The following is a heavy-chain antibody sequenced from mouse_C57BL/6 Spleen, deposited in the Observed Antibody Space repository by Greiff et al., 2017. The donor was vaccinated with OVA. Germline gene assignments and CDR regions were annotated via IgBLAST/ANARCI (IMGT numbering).Heavy chain of an antibody. D-gene: IGHD2-5*01. CDR1: GYTFTDYL. V-gene: IGHV1-20*01. J-gene: IGHJ2*01. Sequence: EVQLQQSGAELVKPGESVKISCKASGYTFTDYLMHWVIQSHGKSLEWIGCINPYNGDTFYNQKFKGKATLTVDKSSSTAHMEIRSLTSEDSAVYYCARGRVTTPYYFDYWGQGTTLTVSS. CDR3: ARGRVTTPYYFDY. CDR2: INPYNGDT.